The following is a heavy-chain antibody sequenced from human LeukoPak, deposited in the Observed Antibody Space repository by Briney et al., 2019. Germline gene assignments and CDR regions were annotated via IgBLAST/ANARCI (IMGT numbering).Heavy chain of an antibody. CDR2: IEGDGNRI. CDR3: TRDWRNLGYDY. V-gene: IGHV3-74*01. Sequence: GGSLRLSCAASGFTLSAYWMHWVRQAPGKGLMWVSRIEGDGNRITYADSVKGRFTISRDNAKNTLYLQMNSLRAEDTAVYYCTRDWRNLGYDYWGQGTLVTVSS. CDR1: GFTLSAYW. D-gene: IGHD5-12*01. J-gene: IGHJ4*02.